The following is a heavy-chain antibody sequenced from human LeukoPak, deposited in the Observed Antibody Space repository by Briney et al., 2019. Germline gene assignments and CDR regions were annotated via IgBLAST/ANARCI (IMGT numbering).Heavy chain of an antibody. J-gene: IGHJ4*02. V-gene: IGHV3-30*18. CDR3: AKETYYYDSSGSDFDY. D-gene: IGHD3-22*01. CDR1: GFTFSSYG. CDR2: ISYDGSNK. Sequence: GGSLRLSCAASGFTFSSYGMHWVRQAPGKGLEWVAVISYDGSNKHYADSVKGRFTISRDNSKNTLYLQMNSLRAEDTAVYYCAKETYYYDSSGSDFDYWGQGTLVTVSS.